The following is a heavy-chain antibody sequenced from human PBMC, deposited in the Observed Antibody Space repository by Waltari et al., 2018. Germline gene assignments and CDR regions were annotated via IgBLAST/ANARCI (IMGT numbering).Heavy chain of an antibody. CDR1: GGTFSSYA. J-gene: IGHJ2*01. Sequence: QVQLVQSGAEVKKPGSSVKVSCKASGGTFSSYAISWVRQAPGQGLEWMGRIIPIVGTANYAQKFQGRVTITADKSTSTAYMELSSLRSEDTAVYYCARDPSQYSSSRDWYFDLWGRGTLVTVSS. CDR3: ARDPSQYSSSRDWYFDL. D-gene: IGHD6-13*01. CDR2: IIPIVGTA. V-gene: IGHV1-69*08.